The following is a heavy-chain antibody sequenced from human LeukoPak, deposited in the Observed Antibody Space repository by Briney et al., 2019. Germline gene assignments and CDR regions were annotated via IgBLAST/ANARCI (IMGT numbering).Heavy chain of an antibody. CDR2: INTDGSAT. D-gene: IGHD1-26*01. J-gene: IGHJ4*02. Sequence: GGSLRLSCAASGFTFSDYWMHWVRQAPGKGLMGVSRINTDGSATTYADSVKGRFTISRDNAKNTLYLQMNSLRVEDTAVYYCVRESREIRFDYWGQGILVTVSS. CDR3: VRESREIRFDY. CDR1: GFTFSDYW. V-gene: IGHV3-74*01.